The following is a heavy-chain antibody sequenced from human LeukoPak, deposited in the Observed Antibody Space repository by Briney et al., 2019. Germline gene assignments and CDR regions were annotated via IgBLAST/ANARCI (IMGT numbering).Heavy chain of an antibody. D-gene: IGHD3-10*01. CDR2: IYPGDSDT. CDR1: GYILTSYW. Sequence: GESLKSSCKGSGYILTSYWIGCVRQMPGKGREWRGIIYPGDSDTRYSASFQGQVPIPAAKSISPASLQWSSLKASDTAMYYCARQGPFGDYYFDYWGQGTLVTVSS. J-gene: IGHJ4*02. V-gene: IGHV5-51*01. CDR3: ARQGPFGDYYFDY.